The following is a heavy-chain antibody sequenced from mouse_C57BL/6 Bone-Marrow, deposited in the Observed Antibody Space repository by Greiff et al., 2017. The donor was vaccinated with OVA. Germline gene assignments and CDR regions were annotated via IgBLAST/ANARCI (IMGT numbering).Heavy chain of an antibody. D-gene: IGHD6-2*01. CDR3: AVSFYAMDY. J-gene: IGHJ4*01. CDR1: GYTFTSYW. CDR2: IDPSDSYT. V-gene: IGHV1-69*01. Sequence: QVQLQQPGAELVMPGASVKLSCKASGYTFTSYWMHWVKQRPGQGLAWIGEIDPSDSYTNYNQKFKGKSTLTVDKSSSTAYMQLSSLTSEDSAVYYCAVSFYAMDYWGQGTSVTVSS.